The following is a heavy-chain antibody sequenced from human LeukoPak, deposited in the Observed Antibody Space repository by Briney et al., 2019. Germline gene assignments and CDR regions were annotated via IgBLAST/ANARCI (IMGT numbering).Heavy chain of an antibody. Sequence: ASVKVSCXASGYTFTGYYMHWVRQAPGQGLEWMGRINPNSGGTNYAQKFQGRVTMTRDTSISTAYMELSRLRSDDTAVYYCASSGHYYDSSGPYYFDYWGQGTLVTVSS. V-gene: IGHV1-2*06. CDR1: GYTFTGYY. J-gene: IGHJ4*02. CDR3: ASSGHYYDSSGPYYFDY. CDR2: INPNSGGT. D-gene: IGHD3-22*01.